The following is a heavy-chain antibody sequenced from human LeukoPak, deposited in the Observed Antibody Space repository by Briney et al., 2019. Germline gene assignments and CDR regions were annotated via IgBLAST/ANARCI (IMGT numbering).Heavy chain of an antibody. J-gene: IGHJ5*02. CDR2: IIPIFGTA. CDR3: ARDAVDTAMKA. D-gene: IGHD5-18*01. Sequence: ASVKVSCKPPGGTFSSYAISGVRQAPGQGFEWMGRIIPIFGTANYAQKFQGRVTITTNDSTSTAYMEPSSLRSEDTAVYYCARDAVDTAMKAWGKGTLVTVSS. V-gene: IGHV1-69*05. CDR1: GGTFSSYA.